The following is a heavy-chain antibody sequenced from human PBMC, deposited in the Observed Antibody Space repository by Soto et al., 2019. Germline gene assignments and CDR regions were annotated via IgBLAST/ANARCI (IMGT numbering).Heavy chain of an antibody. CDR2: IRNKAYGGTT. V-gene: IGHV3-49*03. CDR1: GYPFTSHA. J-gene: IGHJ4*02. Sequence: SCKASGYPFTSHAMGWFRQAPGKGLEWVSFIRNKAYGGTTEYAASVKGRFTISRDDSKSVAYLQMNSLKTEDTAVYFCSRGARGYCTSNSCPYYDYWGQGALVTVSS. CDR3: SRGARGYCTSNSCPYYDY. D-gene: IGHD2-2*01.